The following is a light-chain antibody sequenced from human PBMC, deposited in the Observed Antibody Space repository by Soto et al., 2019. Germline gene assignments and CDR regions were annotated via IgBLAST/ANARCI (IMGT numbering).Light chain of an antibody. CDR2: EVS. V-gene: IGLV2-14*01. Sequence: QSALTQPASVSGSPGQSITISCTGTSSDVGDYNYVSWYQQHPGKAPKLKIYEVSNRPSGVSNRFSGSKSGNTASLTISGLQAEDEAGYYCSPYTSSSTPWVFGGGTKLTVL. CDR1: SSDVGDYNY. CDR3: SPYTSSSTPWV. J-gene: IGLJ3*02.